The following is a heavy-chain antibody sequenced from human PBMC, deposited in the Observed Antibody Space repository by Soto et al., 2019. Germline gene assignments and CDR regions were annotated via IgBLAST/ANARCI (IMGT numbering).Heavy chain of an antibody. D-gene: IGHD3-3*01. J-gene: IGHJ1*01. CDR1: GFTFSSYS. Sequence: GGSLRLSCAASGFTFSSYSMNWVRQAPGKGLEWVSSISSSSSYIYYADSVKGRFTISRDNAKNSLYLQMNSLRAEDTAVYYCAREGITIFGVVTGPEYFQHWGQGTLVTVSS. CDR3: AREGITIFGVVTGPEYFQH. CDR2: ISSSSSYI. V-gene: IGHV3-21*01.